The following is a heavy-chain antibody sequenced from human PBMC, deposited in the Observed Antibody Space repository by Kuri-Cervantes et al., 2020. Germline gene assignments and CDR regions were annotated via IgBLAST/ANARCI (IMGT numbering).Heavy chain of an antibody. CDR2: INHSGST. D-gene: IGHD6-19*01. V-gene: IGHV4-34*01. CDR3: ARGRRGWYGFDI. J-gene: IGHJ3*02. CDR1: GGSFSGYY. Sequence: GSLRLSCAVYGGSFSGYYWSWIRQPPGKGLEWIGEINHSGSTNYNPSLKSRVTISVDTSKNQFSLKLSSVTAADTAVYYCARGRRGWYGFDIWGQGTMVTVSS.